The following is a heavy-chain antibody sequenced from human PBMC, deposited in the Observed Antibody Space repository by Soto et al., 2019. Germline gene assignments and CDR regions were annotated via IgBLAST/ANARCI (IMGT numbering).Heavy chain of an antibody. CDR3: AKMATFGSLNWFDP. CDR2: MNPGSGDT. V-gene: IGHV1-8*01. D-gene: IGHD3-10*01. CDR1: GYTFTNND. J-gene: IGHJ5*02. Sequence: AXVKVSCTTSGYTFTNNDVSWVRQSTGQGLEWMGWMNPGSGDTGYAQKFQGRVTMTRDISIATAYMELSSLRSDDTAIYYCAKMATFGSLNWFDPWGQGTLVTVSS.